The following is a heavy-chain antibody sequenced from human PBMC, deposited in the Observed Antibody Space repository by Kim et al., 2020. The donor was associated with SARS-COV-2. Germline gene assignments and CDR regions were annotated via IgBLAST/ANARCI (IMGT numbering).Heavy chain of an antibody. D-gene: IGHD3-10*01. CDR3: AKRSPNAGKYYYYYYGMDV. V-gene: IGHV3-23*01. CDR2: ICGSGGST. Sequence: GGSLRLSCAASGFTFSSYAMSWVRQAPGKGLEWVSAICGSGGSTYYADSVKGRFTISRDNSKNTLYLQMNSLRAEDTAVYYCAKRSPNAGKYYYYYYGMDVWGQGTPVTVSS. J-gene: IGHJ6*02. CDR1: GFTFSSYA.